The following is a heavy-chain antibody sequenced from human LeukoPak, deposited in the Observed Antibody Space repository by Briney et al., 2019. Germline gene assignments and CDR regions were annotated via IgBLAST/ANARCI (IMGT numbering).Heavy chain of an antibody. CDR2: ISYDGSNK. CDR1: GFTFSSYA. Sequence: GRSLRLSCAASGFTFSSYAMHWVRQAPGKGLEWVAVISYDGSNKYYADSVKGRFTISRDNSKNTLYLQMNSLRAEDTAVYYCARDARTRYCSSTSCYLNWFDPWGQGTLVTVSS. D-gene: IGHD2-2*01. CDR3: ARDARTRYCSSTSCYLNWFDP. J-gene: IGHJ5*02. V-gene: IGHV3-30*04.